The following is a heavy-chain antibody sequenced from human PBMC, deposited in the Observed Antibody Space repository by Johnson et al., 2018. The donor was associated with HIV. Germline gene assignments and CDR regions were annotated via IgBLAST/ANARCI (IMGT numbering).Heavy chain of an antibody. D-gene: IGHD5-24*01. CDR3: AKDIYGYDAFDI. V-gene: IGHV3-30*18. Sequence: QVQLVESGGGVVQPGRSLRLSCEVYGFTFRTYVMHWVRQAPGKGLEWVAVISYDGSNKYYTDSVKGRFTMSRDNSKNTLYLQMNSLRAEDTALYYCAKDIYGYDAFDIWGQGTMVTVSS. CDR2: ISYDGSNK. CDR1: GFTFRTYV. J-gene: IGHJ3*02.